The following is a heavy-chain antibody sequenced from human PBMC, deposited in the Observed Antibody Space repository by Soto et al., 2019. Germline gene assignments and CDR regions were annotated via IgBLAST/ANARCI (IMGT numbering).Heavy chain of an antibody. CDR1: EFPFSSYS. CDR2: ISSSSSTI. J-gene: IGHJ6*03. D-gene: IGHD2-15*01. Sequence: GGSLKLPWAASEFPFSSYSLNWFGRAPGRGLGGFSKISSSSSTIDYADSVKGRFTISRDNAKNSLYLQMNSLRAEDTAVYYCARVSRYCSGGSCYPDADDYYYMDVWGKGTTVTVSS. V-gene: IGHV3-48*01. CDR3: ARVSRYCSGGSCYPDADDYYYMDV.